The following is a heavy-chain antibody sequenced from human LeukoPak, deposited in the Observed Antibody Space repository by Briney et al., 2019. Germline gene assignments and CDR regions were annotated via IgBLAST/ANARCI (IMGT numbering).Heavy chain of an antibody. J-gene: IGHJ5*02. CDR1: GGSISSSSYY. D-gene: IGHD3-22*01. CDR2: IYYSGST. V-gene: IGHV4-39*01. Sequence: SETLSLTCTVSGGSISSSSYYWGWIRQPPGKGLEWIGSIYYSGSTYYNPSLKSRVTISVDTAKNQFSLKLSSVTAADTAVYYCARAGLGNWFDPWGQGTLVTVSS. CDR3: ARAGLGNWFDP.